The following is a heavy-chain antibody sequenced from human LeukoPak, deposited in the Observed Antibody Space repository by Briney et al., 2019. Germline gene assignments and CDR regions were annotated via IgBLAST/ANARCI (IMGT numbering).Heavy chain of an antibody. Sequence: GGSLRLPCAASGFTFSSYAMSWVRQAPGKGLEWVSAISGSGGSTYYADSVKGRFTISRDNSKNTLYLQMNSLRAEDTAVYYCAKGRFGIAVAGPDYWGQGTLVTVSS. D-gene: IGHD6-19*01. CDR2: ISGSGGST. CDR1: GFTFSSYA. V-gene: IGHV3-23*01. CDR3: AKGRFGIAVAGPDY. J-gene: IGHJ4*02.